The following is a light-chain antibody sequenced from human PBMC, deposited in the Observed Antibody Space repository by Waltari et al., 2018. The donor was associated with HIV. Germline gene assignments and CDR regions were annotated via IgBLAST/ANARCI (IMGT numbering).Light chain of an antibody. Sequence: DTQMTHSPSSVSASVGDRVSLSCRASQSVGTSVAWYQQKPGRTPKLIIFEASRLQPGVPSRFSGSGSGTYFTLTISSLQPEDLATYYCQQADSFPHTFGQGT. CDR2: EAS. CDR1: QSVGTS. V-gene: IGKV1-12*01. J-gene: IGKJ2*01. CDR3: QQADSFPHT.